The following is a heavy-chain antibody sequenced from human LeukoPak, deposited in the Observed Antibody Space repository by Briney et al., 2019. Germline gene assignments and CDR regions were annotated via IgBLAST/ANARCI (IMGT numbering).Heavy chain of an antibody. CDR3: ARVWGFGELLLGAFDY. CDR1: GYTFTSYA. CDR2: ISGYNGNT. V-gene: IGHV1-18*01. J-gene: IGHJ4*02. Sequence: ASVKVSCKASGYTFTSYAISWVRQAPGQGLEWMGWISGYNGNTKYAQKVQGRVTMTTDTSTSTAYMELRSLRSDDTAVYYCARVWGFGELLLGAFDYWGQGTLVTVSS. D-gene: IGHD3-10*01.